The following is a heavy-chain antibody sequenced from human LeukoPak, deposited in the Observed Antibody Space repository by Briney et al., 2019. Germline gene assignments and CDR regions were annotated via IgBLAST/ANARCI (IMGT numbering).Heavy chain of an antibody. J-gene: IGHJ6*02. V-gene: IGHV4-39*01. CDR2: IYYSGST. D-gene: IGHD2-2*01. CDR3: ARQEVVPAAKYGMDV. Sequence: SETLSLTCTVSGGSISSSSYYWGWIRQPPGKGLEWIGSIYYSGSTYYNPSLKSRVTISVDTSKSQFSLKLSSVTAADTAVYYCARQEVVPAAKYGMDVWGQGTTVTVSS. CDR1: GGSISSSSYY.